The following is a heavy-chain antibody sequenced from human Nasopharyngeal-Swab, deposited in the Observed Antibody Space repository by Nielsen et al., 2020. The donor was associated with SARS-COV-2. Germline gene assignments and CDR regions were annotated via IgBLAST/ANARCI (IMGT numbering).Heavy chain of an antibody. V-gene: IGHV3-11*01. CDR1: GFTFSDYY. CDR3: AKDYSPTGYSAFDI. D-gene: IGHD6-13*01. J-gene: IGHJ3*02. CDR2: ISSSGSTI. Sequence: GGSLRLSCAASGFTFSDYYMSWIRQAPGKGLEWVSYISSSGSTIYYADSVKGRFTISRDNAKNSLYLQMNSLRAEDTALYYCAKDYSPTGYSAFDIWGQGTMVTVSS.